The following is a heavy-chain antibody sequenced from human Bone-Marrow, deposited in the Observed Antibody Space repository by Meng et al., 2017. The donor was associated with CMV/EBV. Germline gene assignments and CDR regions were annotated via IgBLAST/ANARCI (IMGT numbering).Heavy chain of an antibody. CDR3: ARDGGFWSGYYKTTFDY. V-gene: IGHV1-18*01. J-gene: IGHJ4*02. CDR1: YTFTRYG. Sequence: YTFTRYGISWVRQAPGRGLEWMGWISAYNGKTNYAQKLHGRVTMTTDTSTSTAYMELRSLRSDDTAVYYCARDGGFWSGYYKTTFDYWGQGTLVTVSS. D-gene: IGHD3-3*01. CDR2: ISAYNGKT.